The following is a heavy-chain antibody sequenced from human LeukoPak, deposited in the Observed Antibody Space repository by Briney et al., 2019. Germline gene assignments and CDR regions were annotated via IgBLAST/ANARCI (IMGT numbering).Heavy chain of an antibody. J-gene: IGHJ4*02. D-gene: IGHD2-21*02. Sequence: PGGSLRLSCAASGFTFSSYGMHWVRQAPGKGLEWVAVIWYDGSNKYYADSVKGRFTISRDNSKNTLYLQMNSLRAEDTAVYYCARDSVICGGDCYIFGAPWDYWGQGTLVTVSS. CDR3: ARDSVICGGDCYIFGAPWDY. CDR2: IWYDGSNK. V-gene: IGHV3-33*01. CDR1: GFTFSSYG.